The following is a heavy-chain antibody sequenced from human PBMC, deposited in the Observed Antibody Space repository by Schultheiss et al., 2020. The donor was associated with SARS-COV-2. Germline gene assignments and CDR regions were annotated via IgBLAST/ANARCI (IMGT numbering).Heavy chain of an antibody. V-gene: IGHV2-70*01. CDR1: GFSLSTSGMC. Sequence: SGPTLVKPTQTLTLTCTFSGFSLSTSGMCVSWIRQPPGKALEWLALIDWVDDKYYSTPLKARLTITKDTSKNQVVLTMTNMDPVDTATYYCARICWGGSGYDNESWFDLCGQGALVTVSS. CDR3: ARICWGGSGYDNESWFDL. D-gene: IGHD3-22*01. CDR2: IDWVDDK. J-gene: IGHJ5*02.